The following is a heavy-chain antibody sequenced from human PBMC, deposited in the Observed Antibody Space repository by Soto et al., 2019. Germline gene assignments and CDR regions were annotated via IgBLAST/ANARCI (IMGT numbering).Heavy chain of an antibody. D-gene: IGHD2-2*02. Sequence: ASVKVSCKASGGTFSSYTISWVRQAPGQGLEWMGRIIPILGIANYAQKFQGRVTITADKSTSTAYMELSSLRSEDTAVYYCARVKGRYMFSMRAFDIWGQGTMVTVSS. J-gene: IGHJ3*02. CDR2: IIPILGIA. CDR1: GGTFSSYT. CDR3: ARVKGRYMFSMRAFDI. V-gene: IGHV1-69*02.